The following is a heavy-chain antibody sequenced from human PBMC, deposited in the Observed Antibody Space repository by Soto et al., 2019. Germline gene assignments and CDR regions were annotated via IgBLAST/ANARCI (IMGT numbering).Heavy chain of an antibody. CDR2: ISSDTTYT. Sequence: GGSLRISCAASGLTFSDYDMSWIRQAPGKGLEWVSVISSDTTYTYYADSVKGRFTVSRDNSESTLYLQMNSLRAEDTAVYYCARDPGPFIDYWGQGTLVTVSS. J-gene: IGHJ4*02. D-gene: IGHD3-16*01. CDR3: ARDPGPFIDY. CDR1: GLTFSDYD. V-gene: IGHV3-11*06.